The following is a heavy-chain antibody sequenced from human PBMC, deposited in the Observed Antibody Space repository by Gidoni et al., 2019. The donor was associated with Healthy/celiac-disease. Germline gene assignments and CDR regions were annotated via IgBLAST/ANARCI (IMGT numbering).Heavy chain of an antibody. D-gene: IGHD3-3*01. Sequence: QVQLQESGPGLVKPSETLSLTCAVSGYSISSGYYWGWIRQPPGKGLEWIGSIYHSGSTYYNPSLKSRVTISVDTSKNQFSLNLSSVTAADTAVYYCARAFTDYDFWSGYLYYFDYWGQGTLVTVSS. CDR3: ARAFTDYDFWSGYLYYFDY. J-gene: IGHJ4*02. V-gene: IGHV4-38-2*01. CDR1: GYSISSGYY. CDR2: IYHSGST.